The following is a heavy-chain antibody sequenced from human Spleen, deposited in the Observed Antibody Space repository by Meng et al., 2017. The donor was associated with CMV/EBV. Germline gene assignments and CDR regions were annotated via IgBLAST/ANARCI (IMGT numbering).Heavy chain of an antibody. D-gene: IGHD6-13*01. V-gene: IGHV3-53*01. Sequence: GGSLRLSCAASGFTVSSNYMSWVRQAPGKGLEWVSVIYSGGSTYYADSVKGRFTISRDNSKNTLYLQMNSLRAEDTAVYYCAKAGSSSSYSSSWYNALDFWGQGTLVTVSS. CDR3: AKAGSSSSYSSSWYNALDF. J-gene: IGHJ4*02. CDR1: GFTVSSNY. CDR2: IYSGGST.